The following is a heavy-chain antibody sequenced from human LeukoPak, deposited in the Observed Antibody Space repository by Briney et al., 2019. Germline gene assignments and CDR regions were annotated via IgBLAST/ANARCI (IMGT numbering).Heavy chain of an antibody. V-gene: IGHV3-53*01. CDR3: AREWELQDGFDI. J-gene: IGHJ3*02. CDR1: GFIVSGNY. Sequence: PGGSLRLSCAASGFIVSGNYMTWVRQAPGKGLEWVSVIYSDGKTYYADSVKGRFTISRDNSKNTLYLQMNSLRAEDTAVYYCAREWELQDGFDIWGQGTMVTVSS. D-gene: IGHD1-26*01. CDR2: IYSDGKT.